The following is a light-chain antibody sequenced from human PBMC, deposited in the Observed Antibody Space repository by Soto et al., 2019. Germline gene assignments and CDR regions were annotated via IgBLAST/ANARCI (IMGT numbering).Light chain of an antibody. CDR1: SSDVGGYNY. CDR3: SSYTTSNTFV. Sequence: QSVLTQPASVSGSPGQSITISCTGTSSDVGGYNYVSWYQQHPGKAPKLMIYDVTIRPSGVSNRFSGSKSGSTASLTISGLQAEDEADYYCSSYTTSNTFVFGTGTKLTVL. J-gene: IGLJ1*01. CDR2: DVT. V-gene: IGLV2-14*01.